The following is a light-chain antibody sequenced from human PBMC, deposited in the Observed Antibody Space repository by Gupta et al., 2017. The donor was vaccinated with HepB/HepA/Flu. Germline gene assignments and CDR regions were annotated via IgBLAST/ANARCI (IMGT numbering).Light chain of an antibody. J-gene: IGLJ2*01. CDR1: KLGDRY. Sequence: SYELTQPPSVSVSPGQTATTTCSGNKLGDRYASWYQQKPGQSTMLVIYHDAKRPSGVSERFSGSNSGNTATLTISGTQALDEADYYCQAWDTSTYVVFGGGTKLTVL. CDR3: QAWDTSTYVV. V-gene: IGLV3-1*01. CDR2: HDA.